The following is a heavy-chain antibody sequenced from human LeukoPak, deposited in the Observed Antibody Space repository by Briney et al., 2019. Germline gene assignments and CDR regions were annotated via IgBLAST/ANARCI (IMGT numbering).Heavy chain of an antibody. J-gene: IGHJ3*02. V-gene: IGHV3-74*01. CDR2: INSDGSST. Sequence: PGGSLRLSCAASGFTFSSYSMNWVRQAPGKGLVWVSRINSDGSSTSYADSVKGRFTISRDNAKNTLYLQMNSLRAEDTAVYYCARDPIHSGSLHAFDIWGQGTMVTVSS. CDR1: GFTFSSYS. CDR3: ARDPIHSGSLHAFDI. D-gene: IGHD1-26*01.